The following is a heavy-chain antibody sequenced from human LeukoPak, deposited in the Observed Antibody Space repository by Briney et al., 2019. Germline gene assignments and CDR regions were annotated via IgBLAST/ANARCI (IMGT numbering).Heavy chain of an antibody. Sequence: GRSLRLSCAASGFTFTNYAMNWVRQAPGKGPEWVATVSYDGTDTSYADSVKGRFAIFRDNSKNTLYLQMNSLRTEDTAVYYCVRVSGFCTNGVCPSFDPWGQGTLVTVSS. D-gene: IGHD2-8*01. CDR2: VSYDGTDT. V-gene: IGHV3-30*09. CDR3: VRVSGFCTNGVCPSFDP. J-gene: IGHJ5*02. CDR1: GFTFTNYA.